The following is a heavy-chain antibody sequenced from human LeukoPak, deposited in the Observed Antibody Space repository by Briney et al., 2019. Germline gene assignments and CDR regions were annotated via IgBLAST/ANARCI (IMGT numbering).Heavy chain of an antibody. J-gene: IGHJ4*02. Sequence: SETLSLTCTVSGGSISSTGYFWGWIRQPPGKGLEWFGNIFHNGSTYYNPSLKSRVTISVDTSKNQFSLKLSSVTAADTAVYYCASRNDSSGWSRWGQGTLVTVSS. CDR2: IFHNGST. V-gene: IGHV4-39*07. D-gene: IGHD6-19*01. CDR3: ASRNDSSGWSR. CDR1: GGSISSTGYF.